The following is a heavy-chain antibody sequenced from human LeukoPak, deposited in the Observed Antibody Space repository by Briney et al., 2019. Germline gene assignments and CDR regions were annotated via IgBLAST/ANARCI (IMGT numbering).Heavy chain of an antibody. CDR3: ARDPRAGYSYGSGMDY. Sequence: PGGSLRLSCAAFGFTFSSYSMNWVRQAPGKGLEWVSSISSSSSYIYYADSVKGRFTISRDNAKNSLYLQMNSLRAEDTAVYYCARDPRAGYSYGSGMDYWGQGTLVTVSS. CDR2: ISSSSSYI. J-gene: IGHJ4*02. CDR1: GFTFSSYS. D-gene: IGHD5-18*01. V-gene: IGHV3-21*01.